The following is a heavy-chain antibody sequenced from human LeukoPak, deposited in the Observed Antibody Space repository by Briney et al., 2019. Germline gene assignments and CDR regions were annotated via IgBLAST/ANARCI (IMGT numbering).Heavy chain of an antibody. V-gene: IGHV4-34*01. Sequence: SETLSLTCAVYGGSFSGYYWSWIRQPPGKGLEWIGEINHSGSTNYNPSLKSRVTISVDTSKNQFSLKLSSVTAADTAVYYCAGNLYNWNDGLRSNFDYWGQGTLVTVSS. CDR3: AGNLYNWNDGLRSNFDY. J-gene: IGHJ4*02. CDR1: GGSFSGYY. CDR2: INHSGST. D-gene: IGHD1-1*01.